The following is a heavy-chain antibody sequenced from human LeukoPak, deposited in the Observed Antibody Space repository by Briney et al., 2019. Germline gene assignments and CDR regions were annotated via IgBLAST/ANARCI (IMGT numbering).Heavy chain of an antibody. D-gene: IGHD3-9*01. Sequence: SVKFSCKASGYTFTGLYMHWVRQAPGQGLEWMGWITPNSGGTNNAKKFQGRVTVTRDTSISTAYMELSRLRSDDTAVYYCARGLYYDILTGYYKEGEFDYWGQGTLVTVSS. CDR2: ITPNSGGT. CDR3: ARGLYYDILTGYYKEGEFDY. CDR1: GYTFTGLY. V-gene: IGHV1-2*02. J-gene: IGHJ4*02.